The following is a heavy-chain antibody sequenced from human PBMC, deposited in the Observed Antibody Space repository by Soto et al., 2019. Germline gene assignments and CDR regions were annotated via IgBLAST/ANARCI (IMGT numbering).Heavy chain of an antibody. V-gene: IGHV3-30-3*01. CDR2: ISSDGSSK. CDR3: ARDLVAVSTAPRYYHSGMDV. J-gene: IGHJ6*01. Sequence: QVQLVESGGGVVQPGRSLRLSCAASGFTFWSYVMHWVRQAPGKGLEWVAVISSDGSSKYYADSVKGRFTISRDNSNNTLYVQMNSLRPEDTAVYYCARDLVAVSTAPRYYHSGMDVW. CDR1: GFTFWSYV. D-gene: IGHD2-2*01.